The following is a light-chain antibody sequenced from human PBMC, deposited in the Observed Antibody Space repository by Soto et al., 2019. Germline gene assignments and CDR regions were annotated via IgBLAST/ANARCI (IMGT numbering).Light chain of an antibody. CDR1: QDIAIY. CDR3: QQYNNWPLT. CDR2: TAS. J-gene: IGKJ4*01. Sequence: IKLTQSPASLSASVGARVTFTCRASQDIAIYLAWYQLKPGEAPNFMIHTASTLHGGVPSRFSGSGSGTDCTLTITSLQAEDVAMYYCQQYNNWPLTFGGGTKVDIK. V-gene: IGKV1-9*01.